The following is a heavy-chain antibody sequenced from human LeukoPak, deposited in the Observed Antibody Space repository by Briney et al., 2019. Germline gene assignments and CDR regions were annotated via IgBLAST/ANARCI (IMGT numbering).Heavy chain of an antibody. CDR2: ISSSSSSI. CDR3: AREAYYGSGRTWDV. Sequence: PGGSLRLSCAASGFTFSSYYMNWVRQAPGKGLEWVSSISSSSSSIYYADSMKGLFIISRDNAKSSLYLQMSSLRAEETAVYYCAREAYYGSGRTWDVWGKGTTVTVSS. J-gene: IGHJ6*04. V-gene: IGHV3-21*01. D-gene: IGHD3-10*01. CDR1: GFTFSSYY.